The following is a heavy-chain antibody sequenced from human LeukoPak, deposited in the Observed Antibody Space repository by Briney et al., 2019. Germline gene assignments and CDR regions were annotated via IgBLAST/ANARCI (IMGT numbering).Heavy chain of an antibody. CDR1: GFTFSSYA. CDR3: ARTGVGGSYYGY. Sequence: PGGSLRLSCAASGFTFSSYAMHWVRQAPGKGLEYVSAISSNGGSTYYANSVKGRFTISRDNSKNTLYLQMGSLRAEDMAVYYCARTGVGGSYYGYWGQGTLVTVSS. D-gene: IGHD1-26*01. J-gene: IGHJ4*02. CDR2: ISSNGGST. V-gene: IGHV3-64*01.